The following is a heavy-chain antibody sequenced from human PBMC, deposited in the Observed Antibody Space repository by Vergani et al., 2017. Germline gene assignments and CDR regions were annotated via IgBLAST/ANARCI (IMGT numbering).Heavy chain of an antibody. CDR1: GFTFSSYW. J-gene: IGHJ4*02. CDR2: IKQDGSEK. CDR3: ASDSFPYSSSPGD. Sequence: EVQLVESGGGLVKPGGSLRLSCAASGFTFSSYWMSWVRQAPGKGLEWVANIKQDGSEKYYVDSVKGRFTISRDNAKNSLYLQMNSLRAEDTAVYYCASDSFPYSSSPGDWGQGTLVTVSS. D-gene: IGHD6-13*01. V-gene: IGHV3-7*01.